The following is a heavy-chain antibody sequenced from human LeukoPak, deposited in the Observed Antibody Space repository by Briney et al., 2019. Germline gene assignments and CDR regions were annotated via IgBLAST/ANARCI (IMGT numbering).Heavy chain of an antibody. Sequence: ASVKVSCKASGGTFSSYAISWVRQAPGQGLEWMGGIIPIFGTANYAQKFQGRVTITTDESTSTAYMELSSLRSEDTAVYYCARDRMVSSAFDYWGQGTLVTVSS. CDR3: ARDRMVSSAFDY. V-gene: IGHV1-69*05. D-gene: IGHD6-19*01. J-gene: IGHJ4*02. CDR1: GGTFSSYA. CDR2: IIPIFGTA.